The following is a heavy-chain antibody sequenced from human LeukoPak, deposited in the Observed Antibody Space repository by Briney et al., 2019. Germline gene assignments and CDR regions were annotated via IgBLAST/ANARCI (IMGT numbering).Heavy chain of an antibody. CDR3: ARESGGLYTNYYYYYMDV. D-gene: IGHD2-15*01. CDR1: GDSISSSNYY. V-gene: IGHV4-39*07. Sequence: SETLSLTCTVSGDSISSSNYYWGWIRQPPGKGLEWIGSVYYSGSTYYNPSLKRRVTISLDTSKNQFSLKLSSVTAADTAVYYCARESGGLYTNYYYYYMDVWGKGTTVTVSS. CDR2: VYYSGST. J-gene: IGHJ6*03.